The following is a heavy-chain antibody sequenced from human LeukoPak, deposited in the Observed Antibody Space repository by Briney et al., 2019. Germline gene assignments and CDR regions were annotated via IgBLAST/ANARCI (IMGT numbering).Heavy chain of an antibody. J-gene: IGHJ6*02. CDR1: GGSISGSSYY. CDR2: IYYSGST. V-gene: IGHV4-39*07. D-gene: IGHD6-19*01. Sequence: SETLSLTCTVSGGSISGSSYYWGWIRQPPGKGLEWIGSIYYSGSTYYNPSLKSRVTISVDTSKNQFSLKLSSVTAADTAVYYCARTVAEFYYYGMDVWGQGTTVTVSS. CDR3: ARTVAEFYYYGMDV.